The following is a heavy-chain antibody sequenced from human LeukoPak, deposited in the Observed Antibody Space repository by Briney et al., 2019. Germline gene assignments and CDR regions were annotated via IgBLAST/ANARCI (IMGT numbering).Heavy chain of an antibody. J-gene: IGHJ6*02. CDR1: GYTFTNYD. D-gene: IGHD2-2*02. Sequence: ASVKVSCKASGYTFTNYDINWVRQATGKGLEWMGWMNPNSGNTGYAQKFQGRVTMTRNTSISTAYMELSSLRSEDTAVYYCARVDCSSTSCYKSYYYYGMDVWGRGTTVTVSS. V-gene: IGHV1-8*01. CDR2: MNPNSGNT. CDR3: ARVDCSSTSCYKSYYYYGMDV.